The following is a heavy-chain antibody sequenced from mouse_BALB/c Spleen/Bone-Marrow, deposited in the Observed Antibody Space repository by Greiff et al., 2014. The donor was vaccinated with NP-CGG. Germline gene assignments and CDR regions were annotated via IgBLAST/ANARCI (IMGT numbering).Heavy chain of an antibody. Sequence: QVQLQQSGAELAKPGASVKMSCKASGYTFTSYWMHWVKQRPGQGLEWIGYINPSTGYTYYNQKFKDKATLTADKSSSTAYMQLSSLPSEESAVYYCARRLIWDWFAYWGQGTLVTVSA. CDR2: INPSTGYT. CDR1: GYTFTSYW. J-gene: IGHJ3*01. V-gene: IGHV1-7*01. CDR3: ARRLIWDWFAY. D-gene: IGHD4-1*01.